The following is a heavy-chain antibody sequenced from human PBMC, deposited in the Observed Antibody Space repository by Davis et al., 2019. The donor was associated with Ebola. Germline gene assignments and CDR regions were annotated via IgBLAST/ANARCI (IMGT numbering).Heavy chain of an antibody. CDR1: GGSFSGYY. V-gene: IGHV4-34*01. D-gene: IGHD2-15*01. J-gene: IGHJ5*02. Sequence: SETLSLTCAVSGGSFSGYYWSWIRQPPGKGLEWIGEINHSGSTNYNPSLKSRVTISVDTSKNQFSLKLSAVTAADTAVYYCARGGRSSDIVVVVAADNWFDPWGQGTLVTVSS. CDR2: INHSGST. CDR3: ARGGRSSDIVVVVAADNWFDP.